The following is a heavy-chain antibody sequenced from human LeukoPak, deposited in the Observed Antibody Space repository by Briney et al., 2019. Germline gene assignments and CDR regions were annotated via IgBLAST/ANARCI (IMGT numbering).Heavy chain of an antibody. Sequence: GGSLRLSCAASQFTFSSYSMNWVRQAPGKGLEWVSSISSSSSYIYYADSVRGRFTISRDNAKNSLYLQMNSLRAEDTAVYYCARGGSDYYFDYWGQGTLVTVSS. J-gene: IGHJ4*02. D-gene: IGHD1-26*01. CDR3: ARGGSDYYFDY. CDR2: ISSSSSYI. CDR1: QFTFSSYS. V-gene: IGHV3-21*01.